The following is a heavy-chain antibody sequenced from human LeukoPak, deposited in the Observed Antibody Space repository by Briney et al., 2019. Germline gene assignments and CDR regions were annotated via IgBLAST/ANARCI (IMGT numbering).Heavy chain of an antibody. CDR1: GFTFDDYG. CDR2: ISYDGSNK. CDR3: ARERVNWNVFFDY. Sequence: GGSLRLSCAASGFTFDDYGMSWVRQGPGKGLEWVAVISYDGSNKYYADSVKGRFTISRDNSKNTLYLQMNSLRAEDTAVYYCARERVNWNVFFDYWGQGTLVTVSS. V-gene: IGHV3-30*03. D-gene: IGHD1-20*01. J-gene: IGHJ4*02.